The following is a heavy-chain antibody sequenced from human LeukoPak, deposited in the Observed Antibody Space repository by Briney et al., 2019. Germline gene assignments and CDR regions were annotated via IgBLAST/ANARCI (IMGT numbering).Heavy chain of an antibody. CDR1: GFTFSSYG. J-gene: IGHJ4*02. CDR2: ISYDGSNK. CDR3: AKDKSLGGYSYGSYDY. Sequence: PGGSLRLSCAASGFTFSSYGMHWVRQAPGKGLEWVAVISYDGSNKYYADSVKGRFTISRDNSKNTLYLQMNSLRAEDTAVYYCAKDKSLGGYSYGSYDYWGQGTLVTVSS. V-gene: IGHV3-30*18. D-gene: IGHD5-18*01.